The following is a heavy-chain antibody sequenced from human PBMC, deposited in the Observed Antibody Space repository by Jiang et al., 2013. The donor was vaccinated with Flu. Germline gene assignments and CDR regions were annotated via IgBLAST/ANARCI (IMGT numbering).Heavy chain of an antibody. Sequence: GIIYPGDSDTRYSPSFQGQVTISADKSISTAYLQWSSLKASDTAMYYCARAVTGTTPFFDYWGQGTLVTVSS. J-gene: IGHJ4*02. CDR2: IYPGDSDT. D-gene: IGHD1-7*01. CDR3: ARAVTGTTPFFDY. V-gene: IGHV5-51*01.